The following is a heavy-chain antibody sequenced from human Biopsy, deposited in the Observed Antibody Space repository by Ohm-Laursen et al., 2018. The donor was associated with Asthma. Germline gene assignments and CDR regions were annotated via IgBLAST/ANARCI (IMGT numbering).Heavy chain of an antibody. V-gene: IGHV1-18*01. Sequence: ASVKVSCKISGYTFNSAGITWVRQAPGQGLEWMGWISVYNGNTKVAQKLQDRVTMTTDTSTSTVYMELRSLRSDDTAVYFCARAVDYSHYYGIDVWGQGTTVTVS. CDR3: ARAVDYSHYYGIDV. CDR1: GYTFNSAG. J-gene: IGHJ6*02. CDR2: ISVYNGNT. D-gene: IGHD3-10*01.